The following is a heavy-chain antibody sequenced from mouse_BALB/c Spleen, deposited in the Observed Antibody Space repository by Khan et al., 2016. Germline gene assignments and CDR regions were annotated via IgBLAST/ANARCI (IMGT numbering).Heavy chain of an antibody. CDR1: GFNIKDTY. CDR3: ARSTDY. V-gene: IGHV14-3*02. CDR2: IDPANGNT. J-gene: IGHJ2*01. Sequence: VQLKESGAELVKPGASVKLSCTAAGFNIKDTYMHWVKQRPEQGLEWIGRIDPANGNTKYDPKFQGKATITADTSSNTAYLQLSSLTSEDTAVYYCARSTDYWGQGTTLTVSS.